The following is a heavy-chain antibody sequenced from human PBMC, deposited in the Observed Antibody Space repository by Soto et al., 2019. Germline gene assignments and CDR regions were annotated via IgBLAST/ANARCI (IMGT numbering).Heavy chain of an antibody. J-gene: IGHJ6*02. CDR3: AKDYGDYKFNYGMDV. D-gene: IGHD4-17*01. V-gene: IGHV3-30*18. CDR2: ISDEGSNR. CDR1: GFRFSAYA. Sequence: GGSLRLSCAASGFRFSAYAVHWVRQAPGKGLEWVAVISDEGSNRFYADSMKGRFTVSRDNSKNMVYLQMNSLRGEDTAVFYCAKDYGDYKFNYGMDVWGQGTMVTVSS.